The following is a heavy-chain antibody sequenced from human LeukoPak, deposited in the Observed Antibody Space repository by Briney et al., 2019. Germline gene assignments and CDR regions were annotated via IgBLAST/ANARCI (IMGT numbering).Heavy chain of an antibody. D-gene: IGHD6-19*01. V-gene: IGHV3-9*01. CDR1: GFIFNNYA. CDR3: AKDNRRHYTSGPNPDSLH. J-gene: IGHJ4*02. CDR2: ISWNSGSI. Sequence: GGSLRLSCAGSGFIFNNYAMHWVQQPPGKGLEWVSGISWNSGSIDYADSVKGRFTISRDNAKNSLYLQMNSLRAEDTAFYYCAKDNRRHYTSGPNPDSLHWGQGALVTVSS.